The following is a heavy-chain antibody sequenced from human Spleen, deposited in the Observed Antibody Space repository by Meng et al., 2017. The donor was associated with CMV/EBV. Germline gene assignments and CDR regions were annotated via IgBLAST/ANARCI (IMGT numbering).Heavy chain of an antibody. V-gene: IGHV3-7*01. CDR1: GFTFSNYW. CDR2: IKEDGSEK. D-gene: IGHD3-3*01. CDR3: ARRFFYYDFWSGYYANYFDP. J-gene: IGHJ5*02. Sequence: GESLKISCAASGFTFSNYWMTWVRQAPGKGLEWVANIKEDGSEKYYVASVKGRFTISRDNAKNSLYLQMNSLRVEDTATYYCARRFFYYDFWSGYYANYFDPWGQGTLVTVSS.